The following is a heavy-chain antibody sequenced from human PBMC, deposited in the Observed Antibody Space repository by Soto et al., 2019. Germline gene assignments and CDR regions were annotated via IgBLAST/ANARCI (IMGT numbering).Heavy chain of an antibody. V-gene: IGHV4-59*01. Sequence: SETLSLTCTVSGGSITDYYWSWIRQPPGKALEWIGYGYHSVSIHYNPPLKTRVTISVDTSENQFSLRLSSVAAADTAVYYCARAFAGFGAYWYFDLWGRGTLVTVPQ. D-gene: IGHD3-16*01. CDR2: GYHSVSI. CDR3: ARAFAGFGAYWYFDL. CDR1: GGSITDYY. J-gene: IGHJ2*01.